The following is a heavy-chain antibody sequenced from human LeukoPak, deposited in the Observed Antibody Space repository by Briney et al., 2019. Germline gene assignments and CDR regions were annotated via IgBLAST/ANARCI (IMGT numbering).Heavy chain of an antibody. Sequence: GGSLRLSRAASGFNFCGSALHWVRQGSGKGLEWVGRIRSKANSYATAYGASVKGRFNISRDDSQNTAYLQMKSLKTEDTAVYYCTARDMTPLEPADFDFWGQGTLVAVSS. V-gene: IGHV3-73*01. CDR2: IRSKANSYAT. J-gene: IGHJ4*02. CDR1: GFNFCGSA. CDR3: TARDMTPLEPADFDF. D-gene: IGHD2-15*01.